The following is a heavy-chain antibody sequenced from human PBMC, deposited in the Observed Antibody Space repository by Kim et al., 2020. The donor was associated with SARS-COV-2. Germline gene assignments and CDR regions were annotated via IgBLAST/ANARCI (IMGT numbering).Heavy chain of an antibody. CDR1: GGSISSSNW. CDR2: IYHSGST. Sequence: SETLSLTCAVSGGSISSSNWWSWVRQPPGKGLEWIGEIYHSGSTNYNPSLKSRVTISVDKSKNQFSLKLSSVTAADTAVYYCARDGDTTLFSGCYEDAFDTWGQGTMVTVSS. CDR3: ARDGDTTLFSGCYEDAFDT. D-gene: IGHD1-26*01. J-gene: IGHJ3*02. V-gene: IGHV4-4*02.